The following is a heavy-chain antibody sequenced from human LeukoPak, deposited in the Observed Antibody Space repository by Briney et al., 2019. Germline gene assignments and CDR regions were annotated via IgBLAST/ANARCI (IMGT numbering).Heavy chain of an antibody. V-gene: IGHV1-2*02. J-gene: IGHJ4*02. CDR3: ARSAYNYGYVYFDH. CDR1: GYTFTGCF. CDR2: IDPNSDNI. D-gene: IGHD5-18*01. Sequence: GASVKVSCKASGYTFTGCFIHYVRQAPGQGLEWMGWIDPNSDNIRYSETFKDRVTMTRGTSTNTAYMELSWLRSDDTAVYYCARSAYNYGYVYFDHWGQGTLVIVSS.